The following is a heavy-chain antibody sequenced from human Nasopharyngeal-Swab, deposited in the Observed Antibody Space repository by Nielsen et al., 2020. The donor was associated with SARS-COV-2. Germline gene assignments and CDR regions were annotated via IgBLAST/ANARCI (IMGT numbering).Heavy chain of an antibody. D-gene: IGHD1-1*01. CDR2: MSGTGDNT. CDR1: GLTFSGYW. Sequence: GGSLRLSCAASGLTFSGYWMSWVRQAPGKGLEWVSGMSGTGDNTYYADSVKGRFTISRDNSKHTLYLQMNSLRADDTAVYYCAKRRGQLLASYHFDQWGQGTPVTVSP. V-gene: IGHV3-23*01. CDR3: AKRRGQLLASYHFDQ. J-gene: IGHJ4*02.